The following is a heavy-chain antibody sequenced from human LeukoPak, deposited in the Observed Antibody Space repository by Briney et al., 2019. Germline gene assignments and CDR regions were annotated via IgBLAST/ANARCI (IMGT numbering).Heavy chain of an antibody. CDR3: ARSDDYSRFGEVGYYYYYMDV. Sequence: PLASVKVSCKASGYTFTSYGISWVRQAPGQGLEWMGWISAYNGNTDYAQKLQGRVTMTTDTSTSTAYMELRSLRSDDTAVYYCARSDDYSRFGEVGYYYYYMDVWGKGTTVTVSS. J-gene: IGHJ6*03. D-gene: IGHD3-10*01. V-gene: IGHV1-18*01. CDR2: ISAYNGNT. CDR1: GYTFTSYG.